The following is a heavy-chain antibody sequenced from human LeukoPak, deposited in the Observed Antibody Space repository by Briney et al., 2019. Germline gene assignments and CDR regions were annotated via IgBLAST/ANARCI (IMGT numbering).Heavy chain of an antibody. CDR1: GGTFSSYA. V-gene: IGHV1-69*04. J-gene: IGHJ4*02. Sequence: SVKVSCKASGGTFSSYAISWVRQAPGQGLEWMGRIIPILGIPNYAQWFQGRVTIAADKSTSTVYMELSSLRSEDTAVYYCARAADILTGYPLMNWGQGTLATVSS. D-gene: IGHD3-9*01. CDR3: ARAADILTGYPLMN. CDR2: IIPILGIP.